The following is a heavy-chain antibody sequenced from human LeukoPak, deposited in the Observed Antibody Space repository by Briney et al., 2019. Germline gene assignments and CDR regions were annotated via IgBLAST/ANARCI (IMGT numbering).Heavy chain of an antibody. CDR3: ARGCYDFWSGYYRSNWFDP. V-gene: IGHV4-30-2*01. D-gene: IGHD3-3*01. Sequence: SETLSLTCAVSGGSIRSGDYSWSWIRQPPGKGLEWIGHISHSGSTYYNPSLKSRVTISVDTSKNQFSLKLSSVTAADTAVYYCARGCYDFWSGYYRSNWFDPWGQGTLVTVSS. CDR2: ISHSGST. CDR1: GGSIRSGDYS. J-gene: IGHJ5*02.